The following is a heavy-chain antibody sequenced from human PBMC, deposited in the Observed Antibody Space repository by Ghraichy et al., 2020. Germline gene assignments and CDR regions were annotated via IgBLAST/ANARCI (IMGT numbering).Heavy chain of an antibody. CDR1: GGSFSGYY. V-gene: IGHV4-34*01. Sequence: SETLSLTCAVYGGSFSGYYWSWIRQPPGKGLEWIGEINHSGSTNYNPSLKSRVTISVDTSKNQFSLKLSSVTAADTAVYYCARDRGYCSSTSCYSPGRTPHGTPRHWYFDLWGRGTLVTVSS. CDR3: ARDRGYCSSTSCYSPGRTPHGTPRHWYFDL. CDR2: INHSGST. J-gene: IGHJ2*01. D-gene: IGHD2-2*01.